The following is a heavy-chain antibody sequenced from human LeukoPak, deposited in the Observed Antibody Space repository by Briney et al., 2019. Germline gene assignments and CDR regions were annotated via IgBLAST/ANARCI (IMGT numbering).Heavy chain of an antibody. D-gene: IGHD1-1*01. CDR3: ARGRQLERFWDYYYYMDV. V-gene: IGHV3-21*01. CDR2: ISSSSSYI. J-gene: IGHJ6*03. CDR1: GFTFSSYS. Sequence: GGSLRLSCAASGFTFSSYSMNWVRQAPGKGLEWVSSISSSSSYIYYADSVKGRFTISRDNAKNSLYLQMNSLRAEDTAVYYCARGRQLERFWDYYYYMDVWGKGTTVTISS.